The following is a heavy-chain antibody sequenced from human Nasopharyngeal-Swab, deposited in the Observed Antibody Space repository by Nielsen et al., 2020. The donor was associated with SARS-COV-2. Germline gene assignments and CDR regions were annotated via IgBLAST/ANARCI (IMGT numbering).Heavy chain of an antibody. CDR3: ARGADAEAYCGGDCFSEYFFDS. CDR1: GFTFSDYY. V-gene: IGHV3-11*06. Sequence: GESLKISCAASGFTFSDYYMSWFRQAPGKGLEWVSYISGRPYRASNYYTNYADSVKGRFTISRDNTKNSLYLEMNSLRADDTAVYYCARGADAEAYCGGDCFSEYFFDSWGQGTLVTVSS. D-gene: IGHD2-21*02. CDR2: ISGRPYRASNYYT. J-gene: IGHJ4*02.